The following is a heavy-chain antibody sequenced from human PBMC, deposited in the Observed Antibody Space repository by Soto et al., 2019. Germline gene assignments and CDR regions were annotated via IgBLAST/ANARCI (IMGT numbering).Heavy chain of an antibody. J-gene: IGHJ4*02. Sequence: ASVKVSCKASGYTFTSYAMHWVRQAPGQRLEWMGWINAGNGNTKYSQKFQGRVTITRDTSASTAYMELSSLRSEDTAVYYCARVQYSYGPIDYWGQGTLVTVSS. CDR3: ARVQYSYGPIDY. CDR1: GYTFTSYA. CDR2: INAGNGNT. V-gene: IGHV1-3*01. D-gene: IGHD5-18*01.